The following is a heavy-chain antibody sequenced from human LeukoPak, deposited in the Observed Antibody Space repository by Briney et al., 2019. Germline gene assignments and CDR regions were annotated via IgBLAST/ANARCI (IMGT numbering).Heavy chain of an antibody. J-gene: IGHJ4*02. Sequence: PGGSLRLSCAASGLTVSSNHMGWVRQAPGEGRGWVSLIYSGGNTYYANSVKGRFTISRDNSKNTLYLQMNSRRAEDTAVYYCARVTSDSSGWYHFDYWGQGTLVTVSS. CDR2: IYSGGNT. CDR3: ARVTSDSSGWYHFDY. CDR1: GLTVSSNH. V-gene: IGHV3-53*01. D-gene: IGHD6-19*01.